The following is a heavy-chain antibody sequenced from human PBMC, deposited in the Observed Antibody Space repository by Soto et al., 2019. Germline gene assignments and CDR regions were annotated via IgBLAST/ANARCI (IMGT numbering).Heavy chain of an antibody. D-gene: IGHD4-4*01. J-gene: IGHJ6*03. V-gene: IGHV3-9*01. Sequence: EVQLVESGGGLVQPGRSLRLSCAASGFTFDDYAMHWVRQAPGKGLEWVSGISWHSGSIGYAGSVKGRFTISRDNAKKSLYLQMNSLRVEDTALYYCAKVYSTSYYYMDVWGKGTTVTVSS. CDR3: AKVYSTSYYYMDV. CDR1: GFTFDDYA. CDR2: ISWHSGSI.